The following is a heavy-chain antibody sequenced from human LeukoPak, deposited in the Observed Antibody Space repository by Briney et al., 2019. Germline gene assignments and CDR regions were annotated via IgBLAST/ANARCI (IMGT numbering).Heavy chain of an antibody. CDR2: ISGYSSNT. V-gene: IGHV1-18*01. CDR3: ARATGTWGHDGFDI. Sequence: ASVKVSCKAYGYTFMSHGISWVRQAPGQGLEWMGWISGYSSNTNYARRLQGRVTMTTDTSTTTAYMELRSLRSDDTAVYYCARATGTWGHDGFDIWGQGTMVTVSS. D-gene: IGHD3-16*01. CDR1: GYTFMSHG. J-gene: IGHJ3*02.